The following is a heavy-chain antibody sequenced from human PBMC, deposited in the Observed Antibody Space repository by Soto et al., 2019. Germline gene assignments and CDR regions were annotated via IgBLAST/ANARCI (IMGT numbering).Heavy chain of an antibody. D-gene: IGHD5-12*01. V-gene: IGHV3-74*01. CDR1: GFTFSTYW. CDR3: VRSGYPYYFDY. CDR2: IYGDGSIT. Sequence: EVQLVESGGGLVQPGGSLRLSCAASGFTFSTYWMHWVRQAPGKGLEWVSHIYGDGSITSYADSVRGRFTISRDNAKNTRYLKMNSLRVEDTAVYYCVRSGYPYYFDYCGQGTLFTVSS. J-gene: IGHJ4*02.